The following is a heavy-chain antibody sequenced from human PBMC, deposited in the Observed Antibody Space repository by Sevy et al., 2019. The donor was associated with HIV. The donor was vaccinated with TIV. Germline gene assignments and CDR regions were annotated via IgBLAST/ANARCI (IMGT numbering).Heavy chain of an antibody. CDR2: IIPIFDTP. J-gene: IGHJ5*02. V-gene: IGHV1-69*13. CDR3: ARYDYGDYVRWFDP. CDR1: GGIFSSYG. D-gene: IGHD4-17*01. Sequence: ASVKVSCKASGGIFSSYGISWVRQAPGQGLEWMGGIIPIFDTPNYAQKFQGRVTISADESTSTAYMELSSLRSEDTAVYYCARYDYGDYVRWFDPWGQGTLVTVSS.